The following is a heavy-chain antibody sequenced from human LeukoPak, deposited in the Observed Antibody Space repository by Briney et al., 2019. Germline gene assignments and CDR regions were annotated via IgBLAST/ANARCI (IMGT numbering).Heavy chain of an antibody. D-gene: IGHD1-14*01. CDR1: GGTFSGYA. Sequence: GASVKVSCKASGGTFSGYAISWVRQAPGQGLEWMGGIIPIFGTANYAQKFQGRVTITADESTSTAYMELSSLRSEDTAVYYCAGIIAGANWFDPWGQGTLVTVSS. CDR3: AGIIAGANWFDP. J-gene: IGHJ5*02. CDR2: IIPIFGTA. V-gene: IGHV1-69*13.